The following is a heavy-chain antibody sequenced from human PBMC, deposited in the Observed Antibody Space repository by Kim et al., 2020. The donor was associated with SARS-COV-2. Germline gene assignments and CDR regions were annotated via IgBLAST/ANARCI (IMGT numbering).Heavy chain of an antibody. CDR3: ARGRYNWNYDY. CDR2: T. J-gene: IGHJ4*02. V-gene: IGHV4-34*01. D-gene: IGHD1-20*01. Sequence: TNSNPSLKSRVTISVDTSKNQFSLKLSSVTAADTAVYYCARGRYNWNYDYWGQGTLVTVSS.